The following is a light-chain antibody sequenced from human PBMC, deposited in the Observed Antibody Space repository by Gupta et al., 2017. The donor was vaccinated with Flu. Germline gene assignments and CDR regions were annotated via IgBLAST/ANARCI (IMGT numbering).Light chain of an antibody. J-gene: IGKJ1*01. V-gene: IGKV3-11*01. CDR3: QQRSSWPPTWT. CDR1: QTINSY. Sequence: VFTQSPSTLSLSPGERATLSCRASQTINSYLAWNQQKPGQAPRLRIYDASNRATGIADRFSGSWAGTDYTLTISSLEPEDFAVYYCQQRSSWPPTWTFGLGTKVEIK. CDR2: DAS.